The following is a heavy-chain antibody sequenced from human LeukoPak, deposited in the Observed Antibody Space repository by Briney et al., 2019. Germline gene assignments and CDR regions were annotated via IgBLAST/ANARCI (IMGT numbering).Heavy chain of an antibody. J-gene: IGHJ3*02. CDR3: TRLGTPDAFDI. CDR2: ISGSGGST. CDR1: GFTFSSYA. V-gene: IGHV3-23*01. Sequence: GRSLRLSCAASGFTFSSYAMSWVRQAPGKGLEWVSVISGSGGSTYYADSVKGRFTISRDDSKNTLYLQMNSLKTEDTAVYYCTRLGTPDAFDIWGQGTMVTVSS.